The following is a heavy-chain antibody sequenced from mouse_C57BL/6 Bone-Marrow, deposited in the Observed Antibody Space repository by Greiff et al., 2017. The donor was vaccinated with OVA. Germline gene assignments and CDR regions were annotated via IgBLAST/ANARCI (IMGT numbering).Heavy chain of an antibody. Sequence: VQLVESGPELVKPGASVKISCKASGYALSSSWMNWVKQRPGKGLEWIGRIYPGDGDTNYNGKFKGKSTLTADKSSSTAYMQLSSLTSEDSAVYFCARSGSRGLYYAMDYWGQGTSVTVSS. D-gene: IGHD1-1*01. CDR3: ARSGSRGLYYAMDY. V-gene: IGHV1-82*01. J-gene: IGHJ4*01. CDR2: IYPGDGDT. CDR1: GYALSSSW.